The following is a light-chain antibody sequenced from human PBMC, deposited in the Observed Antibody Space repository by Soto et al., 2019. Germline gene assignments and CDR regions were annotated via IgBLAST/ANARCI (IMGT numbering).Light chain of an antibody. CDR1: QNICDF. V-gene: IGKV1-39*01. Sequence: DTQMTQSPSSLSASVADRVTITCRASQNICDFLNWYQQKPGKAPKVLMYAASSLQSGVPSRFSGSGSGTDFTLTISSLQPEDFATYYCQQTYNTPQTFGQGTKVDIK. CDR2: AAS. J-gene: IGKJ1*01. CDR3: QQTYNTPQT.